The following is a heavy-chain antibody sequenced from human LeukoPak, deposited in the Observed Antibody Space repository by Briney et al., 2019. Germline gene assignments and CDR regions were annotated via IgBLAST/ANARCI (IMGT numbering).Heavy chain of an antibody. J-gene: IGHJ6*03. CDR1: GYTFTSYD. V-gene: IGHV1-8*03. Sequence: ASVKVSCKASGYTFTSYDINWVRQATGQGLEWMGWMNPNSGNTGYAQKFQGRVTITRNTSISTAYMELRSLRSDDTAVYYCAREGSYCGGDCYYYYYMDVWGKGTTVTISS. D-gene: IGHD2-21*02. CDR2: MNPNSGNT. CDR3: AREGSYCGGDCYYYYYMDV.